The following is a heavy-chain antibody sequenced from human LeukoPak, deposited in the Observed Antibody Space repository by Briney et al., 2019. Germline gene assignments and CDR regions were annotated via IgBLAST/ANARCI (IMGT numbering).Heavy chain of an antibody. CDR1: GYTFTSYG. CDR2: ISAFNGNT. Sequence: ASVKVSSKASGYTFTSYGISWVRQAPGQGLEWTGWISAFNGNTNYAQKLQGRVTMTTDTSTSTAYMELRSLRSDDTAVYYCARDDGYQLLYVGVDYWGQGTLVTVSS. CDR3: ARDDGYQLLYVGVDY. J-gene: IGHJ4*02. V-gene: IGHV1-18*01. D-gene: IGHD2-2*02.